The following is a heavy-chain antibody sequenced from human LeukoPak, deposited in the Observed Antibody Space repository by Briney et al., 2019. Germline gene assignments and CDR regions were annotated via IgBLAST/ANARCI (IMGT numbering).Heavy chain of an antibody. CDR1: GFTVSSNY. CDR2: IYSGGST. D-gene: IGHD2-21*02. J-gene: IGHJ4*02. CDR3: AREKRAYCGGDCYSDYFDY. V-gene: IGHV3-66*01. Sequence: GGSLRLSCAASGFTVSSNYMSWVRQAPGKGLEWVSVIYSGGSTYYADSVKGRFTISRDNSKNTLYLQMNSLRAEDTAVYYCAREKRAYCGGDCYSDYFDYWGQGTLVTVSS.